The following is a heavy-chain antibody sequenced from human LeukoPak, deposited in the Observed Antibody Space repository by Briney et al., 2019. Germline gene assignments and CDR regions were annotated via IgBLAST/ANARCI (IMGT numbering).Heavy chain of an antibody. V-gene: IGHV3-48*03. J-gene: IGHJ4*02. CDR3: ARVPYYYGSGPNLDY. CDR1: GFTFSSYE. CDR2: ISSSGSTI. Sequence: QPGGSLRLSCAASGFTFSSYETNWVRQAPGKGLEWVSYISSSGSTIYYADSVKGRFTISRDNAKNTLYLQMSSLRAEDTAVYYCARVPYYYGSGPNLDYWGQGTLVTVSS. D-gene: IGHD3-10*01.